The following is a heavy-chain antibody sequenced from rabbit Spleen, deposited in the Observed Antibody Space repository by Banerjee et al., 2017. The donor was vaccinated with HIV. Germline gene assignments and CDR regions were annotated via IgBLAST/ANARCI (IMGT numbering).Heavy chain of an antibody. CDR2: IYAGSSGST. J-gene: IGHJ6*01. V-gene: IGHV1S45*01. D-gene: IGHD1-1*01. CDR3: ARDTSSSFSSYGMDL. Sequence: QEQLEESGGDLVQPEGSLTLTCKASGLDFSSSYWICWVRQAPGKGLEWIACIYAGSSGSTYYASWAKGRFTISKTSSTTVTLQMTSLTAADTATYFCARDTSSSFSSYGMDLWGQGTLVTVS. CDR1: GLDFSSSYW.